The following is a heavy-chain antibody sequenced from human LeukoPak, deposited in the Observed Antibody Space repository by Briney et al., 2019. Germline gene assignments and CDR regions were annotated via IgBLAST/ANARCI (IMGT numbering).Heavy chain of an antibody. CDR3: AKDLGVRSGGFGPFDY. CDR2: ISWDGGST. CDR1: GFTFDDYT. Sequence: GGSLRLSCAASGFTFDDYTMHWVRQAPGKGLEWVSLISWDGGSTYYADSVKGRFTIPRDNSKNSLYLQMNSLRTEDTALYYCAKDLGVRSGGFGPFDYWGQGTLVTVSS. V-gene: IGHV3-43*01. J-gene: IGHJ4*02. D-gene: IGHD2-15*01.